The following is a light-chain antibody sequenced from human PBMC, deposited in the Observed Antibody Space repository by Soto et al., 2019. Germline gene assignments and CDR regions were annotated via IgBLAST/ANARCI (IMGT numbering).Light chain of an antibody. CDR1: SSDVGGYKF. CDR3: SSYITSSTRV. CDR2: EVS. V-gene: IGLV2-14*01. J-gene: IGLJ3*02. Sequence: QSALTQPASVSGSPGQSITISCTGTSSDVGGYKFVSWYQQHPGKAPKLMIYEVSNRPSGVSNRFSGSKSGNTASLTISGLQAEDEADYYCSSYITSSTRVFGGGTKLTVL.